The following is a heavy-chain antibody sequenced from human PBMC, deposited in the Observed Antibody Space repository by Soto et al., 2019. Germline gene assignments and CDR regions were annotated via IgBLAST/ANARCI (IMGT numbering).Heavy chain of an antibody. CDR2: XXYXXNX. D-gene: IGHD5-18*01. Sequence: TLSLTCTVSGGSVSSGDYYWSLIRQPPGKGLEWXGDXXYXXNXXXXXSXXXRVIISVDTSKNLFSLKLTSVTAADTAVYYCARIPVDTSMIYWLDPWGQGTLVTVSS. CDR1: GGSVSSGDYY. J-gene: IGHJ5*02. CDR3: ARIPVDTSMIYWLDP. V-gene: IGHV4-61*08.